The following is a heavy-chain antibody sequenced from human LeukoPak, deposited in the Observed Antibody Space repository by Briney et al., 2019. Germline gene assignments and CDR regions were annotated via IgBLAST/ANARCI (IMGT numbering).Heavy chain of an antibody. D-gene: IGHD3-9*01. CDR1: GGSVSSSIYY. J-gene: IGHJ4*02. CDR2: IYYSGST. Sequence: SETLSLTCTVSGGSVSSSIYYWGWIRQPPGKGLEWIGSIYYSGSTSYNPSLKSRVTISVDTSKNQFSLKLTSVTAADTVVYYCASRNDILTGYVFDFWGQGTLVTVSS. CDR3: ASRNDILTGYVFDF. V-gene: IGHV4-39*01.